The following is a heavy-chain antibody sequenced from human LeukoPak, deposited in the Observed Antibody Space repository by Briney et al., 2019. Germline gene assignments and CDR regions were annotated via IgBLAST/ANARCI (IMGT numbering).Heavy chain of an antibody. CDR3: ARARGVLLWFGELLCDAFDI. D-gene: IGHD3-10*01. J-gene: IGHJ3*02. V-gene: IGHV4-39*07. CDR1: GASISTIISY. CDR2: IYYSGTT. Sequence: SETLSLTCTVSGASISTIISYWGWIRQTPGKGLEWIGSIYYSGTTYYNPSLESRVTISIDTSKNQFSVKLSSVTAADTAVYYCARARGVLLWFGELLCDAFDIWGQGTMVTVSS.